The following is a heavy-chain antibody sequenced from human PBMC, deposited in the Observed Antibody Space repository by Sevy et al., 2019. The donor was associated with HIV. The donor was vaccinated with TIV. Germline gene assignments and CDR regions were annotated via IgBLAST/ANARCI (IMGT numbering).Heavy chain of an antibody. CDR2: IRNKADSYTT. CDR3: ATHAGIAAAGRVFDY. Sequence: GGSLRLSCAASGFTFSDHYMEWVRQAPGKGLEWVGRIRNKADSYTTEYAGSVKGRFTISRDDSKNSLYQLMNSLKTEDTAVYYCATHAGIAAAGRVFDYWGQGTLVTVSS. D-gene: IGHD6-13*01. J-gene: IGHJ4*02. V-gene: IGHV3-72*01. CDR1: GFTFSDHY.